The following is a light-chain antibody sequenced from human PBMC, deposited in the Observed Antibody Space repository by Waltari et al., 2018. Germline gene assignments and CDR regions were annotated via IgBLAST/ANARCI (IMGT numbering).Light chain of an antibody. V-gene: IGLV3-27*01. J-gene: IGLJ2*01. CDR3: HAAADNNWF. CDR2: KDT. Sequence: YDLAQPFSVSVSPGQTATITCSADVLAEKYLRWFQQRPGPAPTLILYKDTERPSGIPERFSGSSSGSTVTLTIRGALLEDEGDYHCHAAADNNWFFGGGTKLTVL. CDR1: VLAEKY.